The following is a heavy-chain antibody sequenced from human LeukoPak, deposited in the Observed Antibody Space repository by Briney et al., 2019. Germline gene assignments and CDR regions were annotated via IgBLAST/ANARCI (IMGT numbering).Heavy chain of an antibody. D-gene: IGHD2-21*01. J-gene: IGHJ6*03. CDR3: ARAPIPYYYYMDV. V-gene: IGHV5-51*01. Sequence: GESLKISCKGSGYSFTSYWIGWVRQMPGKGLEWMGIIYPGDSDTRYSPSFQGQVTISADKSISTAYLQWSSLKASDTAMYYCARAPIPYYYYMDVWGKGTTVTVSS. CDR1: GYSFTSYW. CDR2: IYPGDSDT.